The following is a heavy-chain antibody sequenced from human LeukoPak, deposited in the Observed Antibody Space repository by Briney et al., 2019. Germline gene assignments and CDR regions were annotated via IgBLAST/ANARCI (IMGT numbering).Heavy chain of an antibody. CDR1: GFTFSSYG. CDR2: IWYDGSNK. V-gene: IGHV3-33*06. CDR3: AKSEYSSSTGWFDP. Sequence: PGRSLRLSCAASGFTFSSYGMHWVRQAPGKGLEWVAVIWYDGSNKYYADSVKGRFTISRDNSKNTLYLQMNSLRAEDTAVYYCAKSEYSSSTGWFDPWGQGTLVTVSS. J-gene: IGHJ5*02. D-gene: IGHD6-6*01.